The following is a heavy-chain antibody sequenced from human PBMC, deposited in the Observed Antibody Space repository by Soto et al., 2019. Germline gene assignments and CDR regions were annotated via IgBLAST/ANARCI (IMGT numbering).Heavy chain of an antibody. CDR3: ARDLGSRPPLYYYYGMDV. V-gene: IGHV3-33*01. J-gene: IGHJ6*02. CDR1: GFTFSSYG. Sequence: QVQLVESGGGVVQPGRSLRLSCAASGFTFSSYGMHWVRQAPGKGLEWVAVIWYDGSNKYYADSVKGRFTISRDNSNTTLYLQMTCLRAEDTAVYYFARDLGSRPPLYYYYGMDVWGQGTTVTVSS. CDR2: IWYDGSNK. D-gene: IGHD6-13*01.